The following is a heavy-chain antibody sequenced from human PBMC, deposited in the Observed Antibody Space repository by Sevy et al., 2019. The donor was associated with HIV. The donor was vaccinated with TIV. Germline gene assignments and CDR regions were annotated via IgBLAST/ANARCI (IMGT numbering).Heavy chain of an antibody. CDR1: GFTFSSYE. J-gene: IGHJ1*01. Sequence: LSLTCAASGFTFSSYEMNWVRQAPGKGLEWVSYISSSGSTIYYADSVKGRFTISRDNARNSLYLQMNSLRAEDTAVYYCARDAGSGWQKYFQQWGQGTLVTVSS. CDR3: ARDAGSGWQKYFQQ. V-gene: IGHV3-48*03. CDR2: ISSSGSTI. D-gene: IGHD6-19*01.